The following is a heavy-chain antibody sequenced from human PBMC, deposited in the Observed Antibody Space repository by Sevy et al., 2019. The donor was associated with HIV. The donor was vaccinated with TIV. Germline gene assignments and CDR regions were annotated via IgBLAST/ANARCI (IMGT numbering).Heavy chain of an antibody. Sequence: ASVKVSCKASGYTFTGYYMHWVRQAPGQGLEWMGWINPNSGGTNYTQKFQGRVTMTRDTSISTAYMGLSRLRSDDTAVYYCARSGRTYYYDSSGYYYAYDYWGQGTQVTVSS. V-gene: IGHV1-2*02. D-gene: IGHD3-22*01. CDR2: INPNSGGT. CDR1: GYTFTGYY. CDR3: ARSGRTYYYDSSGYYYAYDY. J-gene: IGHJ4*02.